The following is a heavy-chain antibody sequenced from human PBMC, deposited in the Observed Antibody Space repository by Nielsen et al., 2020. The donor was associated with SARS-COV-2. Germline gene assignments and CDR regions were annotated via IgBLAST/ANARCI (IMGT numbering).Heavy chain of an antibody. CDR3: ARDPANWPHDYYYGMDV. J-gene: IGHJ6*02. CDR1: GFTFSSYG. V-gene: IGHV3-33*01. Sequence: GESLKISCAASGFTFSSYGMHWVRQAPGKGLEWVAVIWYDGSNKYYADSVKGRFTISRDNSKNTLYLQMNSLGAEDTAVYYCARDPANWPHDYYYGMDVWGQGTTVTVSS. CDR2: IWYDGSNK. D-gene: IGHD7-27*01.